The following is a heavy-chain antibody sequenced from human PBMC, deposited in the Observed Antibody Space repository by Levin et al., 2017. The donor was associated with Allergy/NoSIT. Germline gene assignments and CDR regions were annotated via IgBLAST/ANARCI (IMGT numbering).Heavy chain of an antibody. CDR1: GFTFSSYA. J-gene: IGHJ4*02. Sequence: GESLKISCAASGFTFSSYAMHWVRQAPGKGLEWVAFISYDGSDKYYAESVKGRFTISRDDSKNTLYLQMNSLRAEDTAAYYCAKEGPGRDFDYWGQGTLVAVSS. CDR2: ISYDGSDK. CDR3: AKEGPGRDFDY. D-gene: IGHD1-14*01. V-gene: IGHV3-30*18.